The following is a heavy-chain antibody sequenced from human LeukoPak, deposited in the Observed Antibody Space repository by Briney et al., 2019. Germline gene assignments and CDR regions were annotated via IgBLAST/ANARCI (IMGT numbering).Heavy chain of an antibody. V-gene: IGHV3-21*01. Sequence: PGGSLRLSCAASGFTFSSYGMHWVRQAPGKGLEWVSSIRSSSSYIYYADSVKGRFTISRDNAKNSLYLQMNSLRAEDTAVYYCATSRGDIAVVVAAALDYWGQGTLVTVSS. CDR2: IRSSSSYI. CDR3: ATSRGDIAVVVAAALDY. D-gene: IGHD2-15*01. CDR1: GFTFSSYG. J-gene: IGHJ4*02.